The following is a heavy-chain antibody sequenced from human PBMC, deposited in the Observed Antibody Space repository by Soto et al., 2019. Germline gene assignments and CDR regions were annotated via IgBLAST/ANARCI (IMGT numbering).Heavy chain of an antibody. CDR2: IKQDGSEK. D-gene: IGHD2-15*01. J-gene: IGHJ3*02. CDR1: GFTFSSYW. CDR3: ARDRKKYSPGPAFDI. V-gene: IGHV3-7*01. Sequence: GGSLRLSCAASGFTFSSYWMSWVRQAPGKGLEWVANIKQDGSEKYYVDSVKGRFTISRDNAKNSLYLQMNSLRAEDTAVYYCARDRKKYSPGPAFDIWGQGTMVTVSS.